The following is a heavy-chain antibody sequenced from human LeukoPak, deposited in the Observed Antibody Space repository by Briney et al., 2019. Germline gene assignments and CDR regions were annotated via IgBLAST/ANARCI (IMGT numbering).Heavy chain of an antibody. CDR2: MKHDGSAK. CDR1: GFTFSNSW. J-gene: IGHJ4*02. CDR3: AIGVVITTAFDN. Sequence: GGSLRLSCAASGFTFSNSWMSWVRQAPGKGLEWVANMKHDGSAKYYVDSVKGRFTISRDNAKNTLYLEMNSLRAEDMAVYYCAIGVVITTAFDNWGQGTLVTVSS. V-gene: IGHV3-7*01. D-gene: IGHD3-22*01.